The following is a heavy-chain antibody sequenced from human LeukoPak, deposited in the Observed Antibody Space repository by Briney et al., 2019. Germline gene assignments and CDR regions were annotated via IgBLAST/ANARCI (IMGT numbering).Heavy chain of an antibody. CDR1: GFTFSTYA. CDR3: ARYCSGVSCYSGYDY. CDR2: ISTNGGGT. Sequence: GGSLRLSCAASGFTFSTYAMHWVRQTPGKGLEYVSAISTNGGGTYYANSVKGRFTISSDISKNTLYLQMGSLRAEDMAVYYCARYCSGVSCYSGYDYWGQGTLVTVSS. V-gene: IGHV3-64*01. D-gene: IGHD2-15*01. J-gene: IGHJ4*02.